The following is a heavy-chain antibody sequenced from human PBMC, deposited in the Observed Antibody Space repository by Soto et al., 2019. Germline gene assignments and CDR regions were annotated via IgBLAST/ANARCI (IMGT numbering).Heavy chain of an antibody. V-gene: IGHV1-24*01. CDR1: GYTLSELA. J-gene: IGHJ4*02. D-gene: IGHD2-21*02. Sequence: ASVKVSCKVSGYTLSELAIQWVRQAPGKGFEWMGGFDPEGSDTIYAQKFQGRVTMTSDTSTETAYMELESLTSEDTAFYYCATMGFCGPGCYSFDYWGQGTLVTVYS. CDR2: FDPEGSDT. CDR3: ATMGFCGPGCYSFDY.